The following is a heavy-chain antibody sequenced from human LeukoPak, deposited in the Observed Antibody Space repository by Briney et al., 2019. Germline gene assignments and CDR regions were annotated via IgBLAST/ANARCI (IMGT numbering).Heavy chain of an antibody. Sequence: GGSLRLSCAASGFTLSRYWMHWVRQVPGQGLVWVSHINSDGSRTGYADSVKGRFTISRDNAKNSLYLQMNSLRAEDTALYYCAKDVGVVIPKTPSHYYYYYGMDVWGQGTTVTVSS. V-gene: IGHV3-74*01. J-gene: IGHJ6*02. D-gene: IGHD3-3*01. CDR1: GFTLSRYW. CDR2: INSDGSRT. CDR3: AKDVGVVIPKTPSHYYYYYGMDV.